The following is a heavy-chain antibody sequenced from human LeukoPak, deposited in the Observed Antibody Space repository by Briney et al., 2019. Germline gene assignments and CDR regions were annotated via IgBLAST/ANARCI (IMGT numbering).Heavy chain of an antibody. V-gene: IGHV3-21*01. CDR2: ISSSSSYI. Sequence: GGSLRLSCAASGFTFSSYSMNWVRQAPGKGLEWVSSISSSSSYIYYADSVKGRFTISRDNAKNSLYLQMNSLRAEDTAVYYCAIDVVGATDSDYWGQGTLVTVSS. J-gene: IGHJ4*02. D-gene: IGHD1-26*01. CDR1: GFTFSSYS. CDR3: AIDVVGATDSDY.